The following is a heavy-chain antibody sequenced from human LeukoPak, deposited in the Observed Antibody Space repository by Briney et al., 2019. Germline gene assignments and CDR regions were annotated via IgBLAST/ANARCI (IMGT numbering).Heavy chain of an antibody. CDR1: GFTVSNYW. V-gene: IGHV3-7*03. D-gene: IGHD3-3*01. J-gene: IGHJ4*02. CDR3: ARAVCFWDY. CDR2: IRQDGSEK. Sequence: GGSLRLSCAASGFTVSNYWMSWVRQARGKGRGWVANIRQDGSEKYYVDSVKGRFTISRDNAKNSLYLQMNSLRAEDTAVYSCARAVCFWDYWGQGTLVTVSS.